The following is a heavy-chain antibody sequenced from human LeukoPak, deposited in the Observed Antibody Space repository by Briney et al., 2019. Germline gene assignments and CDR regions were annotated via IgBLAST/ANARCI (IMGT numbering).Heavy chain of an antibody. J-gene: IGHJ4*02. Sequence: PGGSLRLSCAASGFTFSSYWMSWVRQAPGKGLEWVANMKQDGSEKYYVDSVKGRFTISRDNAKNSLYLQMNSLRAEDTAVYYCARDQRITIFGVVKNSIDYWGQGTLVTVSS. CDR2: MKQDGSEK. V-gene: IGHV3-7*01. CDR3: ARDQRITIFGVVKNSIDY. D-gene: IGHD3-3*01. CDR1: GFTFSSYW.